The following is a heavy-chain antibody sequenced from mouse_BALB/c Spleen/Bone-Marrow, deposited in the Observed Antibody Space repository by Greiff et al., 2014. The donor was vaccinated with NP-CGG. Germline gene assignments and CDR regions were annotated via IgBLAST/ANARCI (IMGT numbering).Heavy chain of an antibody. J-gene: IGHJ3*01. CDR1: GYVLTDYW. D-gene: IGHD1-1*01. CDR2: IFPVNADT. V-gene: IGHV1-80*01. CDR3: ARFATGSFAY. Sequence: VQLQQPGAELVRPGSSVKISCKASGYVLTDYWMNWLRQRPGQGLEWIGQIFPVNADTNYKANFKDKVTLTADKSSTTAYMQLNSLTSEDSAVYFCARFATGSFAYWGQGTLVTVSA.